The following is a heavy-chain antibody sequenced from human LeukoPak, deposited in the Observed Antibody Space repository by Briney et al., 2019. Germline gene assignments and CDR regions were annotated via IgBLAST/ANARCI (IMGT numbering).Heavy chain of an antibody. Sequence: GSLGLSFAASGFPFSSYAMSWVRPAPGKGLEWVSAISGSGGSTYYADSVKGRFTISRDNSKNTLYLQMNSLRAGDTAVYYCATQAPGDFDWADAFDIWGQGTMVTVSS. CDR2: ISGSGGST. J-gene: IGHJ3*02. CDR3: ATQAPGDFDWADAFDI. D-gene: IGHD3-9*01. V-gene: IGHV3-23*01. CDR1: GFPFSSYA.